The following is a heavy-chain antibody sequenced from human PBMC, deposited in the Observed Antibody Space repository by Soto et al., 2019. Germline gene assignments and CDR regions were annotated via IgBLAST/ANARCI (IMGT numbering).Heavy chain of an antibody. CDR1: GGSFSGYY. V-gene: IGHV4-34*01. CDR2: INHSGST. Sequence: SETLCHTCAVDGGSFSGYYWSWIRQPPGKGLEWIGEINHSGSTNYNPSLKSRVTISVDTSKNQFSLKLSSVTAADTAVYYCARIAAAGRYNWFDPWGQGTLVTVSS. D-gene: IGHD6-13*01. J-gene: IGHJ5*02. CDR3: ARIAAAGRYNWFDP.